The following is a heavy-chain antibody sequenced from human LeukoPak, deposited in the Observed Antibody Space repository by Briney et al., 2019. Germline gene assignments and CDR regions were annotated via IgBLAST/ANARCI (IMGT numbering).Heavy chain of an antibody. CDR2: ISSSGSTI. J-gene: IGHJ4*02. D-gene: IGHD3-3*01. CDR3: ARSARLMKGVVEVTALDD. V-gene: IGHV3-48*03. Sequence: GGSLRLSCAASGFTFSSYEMNWVRQAPGKGLEWVSYISSSGSTIYYADSVKGRFTISRDNAKNSVYLEMNSLRADDTAVYYCARSARLMKGVVEVTALDDWGQGTLVTVSS. CDR1: GFTFSSYE.